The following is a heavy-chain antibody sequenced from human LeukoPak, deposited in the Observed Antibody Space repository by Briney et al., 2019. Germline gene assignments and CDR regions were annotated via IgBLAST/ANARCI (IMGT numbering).Heavy chain of an antibody. D-gene: IGHD6-13*01. CDR2: ISGSGDGT. CDR3: AKTRPLDSSSWSHGDY. CDR1: GFTFSSYA. J-gene: IGHJ4*02. Sequence: GGSLRLSCAASGFTFSSYAMSWVRQAPGKGLEWVSAISGSGDGTYYGDSVKGRFTISRDNSKNTLYLQMNSLRAEDTAVYYCAKTRPLDSSSWSHGDYWGQGTLVTVSS. V-gene: IGHV3-23*01.